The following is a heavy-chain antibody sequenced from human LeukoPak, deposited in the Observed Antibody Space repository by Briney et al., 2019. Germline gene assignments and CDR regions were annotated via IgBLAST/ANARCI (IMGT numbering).Heavy chain of an antibody. V-gene: IGHV3-33*01. Sequence: GGSLRLSCAASGFSFSNYGMHWVRQAPGKGMEWVAVIWFDVSNKYYADSVKGRFTISRDNSKNTLYLQLNSLGAEDTAVYYCARTSYDSTWAMDFFDFWGQGSLVTVSS. D-gene: IGHD3-22*01. J-gene: IGHJ4*02. CDR3: ARTSYDSTWAMDFFDF. CDR2: IWFDVSNK. CDR1: GFSFSNYG.